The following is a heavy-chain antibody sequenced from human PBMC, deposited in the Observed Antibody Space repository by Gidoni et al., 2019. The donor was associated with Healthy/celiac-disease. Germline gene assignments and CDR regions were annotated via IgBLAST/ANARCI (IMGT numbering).Heavy chain of an antibody. Sequence: QVQLPESGPGLVKPSQTLSLPCTFSGGSISSGGYYWSWIRPPPGKGLEWLGYIYYSGSTYYNPSLKSRVTISVDTSKNQFSLKLSSVTAADTAVYYCARRGILTGWIDDWGQGTLVTVSS. D-gene: IGHD3-9*01. J-gene: IGHJ4*02. V-gene: IGHV4-31*03. CDR1: GGSISSGGYY. CDR2: IYYSGST. CDR3: ARRGILTGWIDD.